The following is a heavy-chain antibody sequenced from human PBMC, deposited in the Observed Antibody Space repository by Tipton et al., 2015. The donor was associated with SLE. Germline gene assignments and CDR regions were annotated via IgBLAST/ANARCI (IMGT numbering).Heavy chain of an antibody. CDR3: ARDKGFFFDY. V-gene: IGHV1-69*05. J-gene: IGHJ4*02. CDR1: GGTFSSYG. CDR2: IIPIFGTT. D-gene: IGHD2/OR15-2a*01. Sequence: QSGPEVKKPGSSVKVSCKASGGTFSSYGISWVRQAPGQGLEWMGRIIPIFGTTNYAQKFQGRVTITTDESTSTAYMELSSLRSEDTAVYYCARDKGFFFDYWGQGTLVTVSS.